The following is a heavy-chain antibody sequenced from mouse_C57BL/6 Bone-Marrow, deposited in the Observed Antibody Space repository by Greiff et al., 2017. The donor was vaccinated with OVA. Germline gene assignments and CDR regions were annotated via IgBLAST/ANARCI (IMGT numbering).Heavy chain of an antibody. CDR2: IDPENGDT. D-gene: IGHD1-1*01. CDR1: GFNIKDDY. J-gene: IGHJ2*01. V-gene: IGHV14-4*01. Sequence: VQLKESGAELVRPGASVKLSCTASGFNIKDDYMHWVKQRPEQGLEWIGWIDPENGDTEYASKFQGKATITADTSSNTAYLQLSSLTSEDTAVYYCTTGGSNSYYFDYWGQGTTLTVSS. CDR3: TTGGSNSYYFDY.